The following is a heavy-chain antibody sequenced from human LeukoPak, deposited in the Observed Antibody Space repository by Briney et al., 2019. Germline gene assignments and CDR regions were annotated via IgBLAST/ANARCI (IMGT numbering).Heavy chain of an antibody. V-gene: IGHV3-7*01. CDR1: GFTFSNYW. CDR2: IKQDGSEK. D-gene: IGHD6-13*01. CDR3: ARDRYSSSWFGDDAFDI. Sequence: GGSLRLSCAASGFTFSNYWMTWVRQAPGKGLEWVANIKQDGSEKYYVDSVKGRFTISRDNAKNSLYLQMNSLRAEDTAVYYCARDRYSSSWFGDDAFDIWGQGTMVTVSS. J-gene: IGHJ3*02.